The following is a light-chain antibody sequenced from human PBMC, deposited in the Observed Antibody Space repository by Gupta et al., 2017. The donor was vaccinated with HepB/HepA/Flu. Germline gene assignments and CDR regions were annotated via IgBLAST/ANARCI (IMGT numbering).Light chain of an antibody. Sequence: GSSYNIGNNYVSWYQQLPGTAPKLLIYENKKRPSGIPDRFSGSKSGTSATLGITGLQTGDEADYYCGTRDSSVSRWVFGGGTKLTVL. CDR3: GTRDSSVSRWV. CDR2: ENK. CDR1: SYNIGNNY. V-gene: IGLV1-51*02. J-gene: IGLJ2*01.